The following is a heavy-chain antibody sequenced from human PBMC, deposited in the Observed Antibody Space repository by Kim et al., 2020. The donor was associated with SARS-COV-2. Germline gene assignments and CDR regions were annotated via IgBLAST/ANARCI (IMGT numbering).Heavy chain of an antibody. J-gene: IGHJ3*02. Sequence: SETLSLTCTVSGGSISSYYWSWIRQPPGKGLEWIGYIYYSGSTNYNPSLKSRVTISVDTSKNQFSLKLSSVTAADTAVYYCARSSGVLWFGEFRPYAFDIWGQGTMVTVSS. CDR1: GGSISSYY. D-gene: IGHD3-10*01. V-gene: IGHV4-59*01. CDR2: IYYSGST. CDR3: ARSSGVLWFGEFRPYAFDI.